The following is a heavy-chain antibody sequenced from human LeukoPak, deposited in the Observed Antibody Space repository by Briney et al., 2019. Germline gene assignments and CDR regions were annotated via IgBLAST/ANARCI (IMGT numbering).Heavy chain of an antibody. V-gene: IGHV4-59*08. CDR1: GGSISSYY. CDR2: IYYSGST. CDR3: ARQANWNTAFDI. Sequence: PSETLSLTCTVSGGSISSYYWSWIRQPPGKGLEWIGYIYYSGSTNYNPSLKSRVTISVDTSKNQFSLKLSSVTAADTAVYYCARQANWNTAFDIWGQGTMVTVSS. D-gene: IGHD1/OR15-1a*01. J-gene: IGHJ3*02.